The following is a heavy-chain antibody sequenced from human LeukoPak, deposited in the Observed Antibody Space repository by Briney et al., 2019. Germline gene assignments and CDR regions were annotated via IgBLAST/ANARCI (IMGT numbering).Heavy chain of an antibody. CDR1: GFTFDDYA. V-gene: IGHV3-43*02. J-gene: IGHJ6*02. D-gene: IGHD5/OR15-5a*01. CDR2: LSGDGGST. CDR3: AKDIASTIFEGHGMDV. Sequence: PGGSLRLSCAASGFTFDDYAMHWVRQAPGKGLEWVSLLSGDGGSTYYADSVKGLFTISRDNSKNSLYLQMNSLRTEDTALYYCAKDIASTIFEGHGMDVWGQGTTVTVSS.